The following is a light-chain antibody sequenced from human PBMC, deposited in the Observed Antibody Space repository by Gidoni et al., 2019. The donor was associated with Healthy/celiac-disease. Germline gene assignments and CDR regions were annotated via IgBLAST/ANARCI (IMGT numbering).Light chain of an antibody. CDR1: QGISNY. J-gene: IGKJ3*01. V-gene: IGKV1-27*01. CDR2: AAS. CDR3: QKYNSAPRLT. Sequence: DIQMTQSPSSLSASVGDRVTITCRASQGISNYLAWYQQKPGKVPKLLSYAASTLQSGVPSRFSGSGSGTDFTLTISSLQPEDVATYYCQKYNSAPRLTFGPGTKVDIK.